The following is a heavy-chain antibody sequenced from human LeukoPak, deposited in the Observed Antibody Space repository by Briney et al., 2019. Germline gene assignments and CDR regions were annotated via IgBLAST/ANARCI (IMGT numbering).Heavy chain of an antibody. CDR2: INHSGST. Sequence: SETLSLTCAVYGGSFSSYYWSWIRQPPGKGLEWIGEINHSGSTNYNPSLKSRVTISVDTSKNQFSLKLSSVTAADTAVYYCAREPRNYGSGRPYYYYMDVWGKGTTVTVSS. V-gene: IGHV4-34*01. CDR3: AREPRNYGSGRPYYYYMDV. J-gene: IGHJ6*03. CDR1: GGSFSSYY. D-gene: IGHD3-10*01.